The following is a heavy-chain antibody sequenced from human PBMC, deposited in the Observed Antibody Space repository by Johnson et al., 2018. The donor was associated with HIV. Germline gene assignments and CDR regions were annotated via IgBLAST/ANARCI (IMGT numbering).Heavy chain of an antibody. V-gene: IGHV3-7*01. Sequence: VQLVESGGGVVRPGESLRLSCAASGFTFDDYGMSWVRQAPGKGLEWVANIKLDGSEKYYVDSVKGRFTISRDNAKNSLYLQMNSLRAEDTAVYYCAKDRDWAYAFDIWGQGTMVTVSS. CDR1: GFTFDDYG. CDR3: AKDRDWAYAFDI. D-gene: IGHD3/OR15-3a*01. J-gene: IGHJ3*02. CDR2: IKLDGSEK.